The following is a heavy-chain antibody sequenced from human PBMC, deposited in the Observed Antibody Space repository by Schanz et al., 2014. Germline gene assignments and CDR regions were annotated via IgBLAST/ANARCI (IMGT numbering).Heavy chain of an antibody. V-gene: IGHV1-46*01. CDR2: INPSSGTT. J-gene: IGHJ4*02. D-gene: IGHD4-17*01. CDR3: AIHYGDRAL. Sequence: QGQLVQSGAEVKKPGASVKVSCKASGYTFTTYYIHWVRQAPGQGLEWMGKINPSSGTTRIAQNFQGRVTMTRDTSLKTDYMEMTDLKFEDAGLYYCAIHYGDRALWGQGTLIAVSS. CDR1: GYTFTTYY.